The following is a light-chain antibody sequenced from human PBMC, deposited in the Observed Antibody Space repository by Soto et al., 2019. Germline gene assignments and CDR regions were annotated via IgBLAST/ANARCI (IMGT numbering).Light chain of an antibody. Sequence: DIQVTQSPSSLSASVGDRVTITCRASQSITNYLNWYQQKSGTTPKLLIYAASNLQSGVPSRFSGSGSGTDFTLTISSLQPEDFATYYCQQSYSNPFTFGPGTKVDF. V-gene: IGKV1-39*01. CDR1: QSITNY. CDR3: QQSYSNPFT. J-gene: IGKJ3*01. CDR2: AAS.